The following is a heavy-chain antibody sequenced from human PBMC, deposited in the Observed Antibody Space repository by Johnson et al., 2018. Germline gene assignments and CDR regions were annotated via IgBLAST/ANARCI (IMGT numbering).Heavy chain of an antibody. Sequence: QLVQSGGGLVKPGGSLRLSCAASGFTFSSYRMNWVRQAPGKGLGWVSAIRCRGGSTYYADSVKGRFTISRDSAKNSLHLQMNSLRAEDTAVYYCARGVYSSRPRYYYMDVWGKGTTVTVSS. CDR1: GFTFSSYR. CDR3: ARGVYSSRPRYYYMDV. CDR2: IRCRGGST. J-gene: IGHJ6*03. V-gene: IGHV3-21*01. D-gene: IGHD6-13*01.